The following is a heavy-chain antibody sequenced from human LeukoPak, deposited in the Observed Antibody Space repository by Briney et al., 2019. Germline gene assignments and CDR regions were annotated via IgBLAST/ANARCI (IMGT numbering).Heavy chain of an antibody. D-gene: IGHD6-13*01. CDR1: GGTFSSYG. Sequence: GASVKVSCKASGGTFSSYGISWVRQAPGQGLEWMGGIIPILGTANYAQKFQGRVTITADESTSTAYMELSSLRSEDTAVYYCARSLAATLDAFDIWGQGTMVTVSS. CDR3: ARSLAATLDAFDI. J-gene: IGHJ3*02. CDR2: IIPILGTA. V-gene: IGHV1-69*01.